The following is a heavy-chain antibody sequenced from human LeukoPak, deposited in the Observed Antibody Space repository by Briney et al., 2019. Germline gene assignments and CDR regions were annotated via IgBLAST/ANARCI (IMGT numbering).Heavy chain of an antibody. Sequence: GGSLRLSCAASGFTFSSYSMNWVRQAPGKGLEWVSSISSSSSYIYYADSVKGRFTISRDNAKNSLYLQMNSLRAEDTAVYYCARSPPPEGAFDIWGQGTMVTVSS. CDR2: ISSSSSYI. CDR3: ARSPPPEGAFDI. V-gene: IGHV3-21*01. CDR1: GFTFSSYS. J-gene: IGHJ3*02.